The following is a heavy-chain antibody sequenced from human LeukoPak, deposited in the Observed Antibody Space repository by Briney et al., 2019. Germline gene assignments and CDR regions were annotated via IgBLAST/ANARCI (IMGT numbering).Heavy chain of an antibody. J-gene: IGHJ4*02. D-gene: IGHD6-13*01. CDR2: IWSDGSNK. CDR3: ARSTYSSSSYYFDY. Sequence: GRSLRLFCAASGFTFSNYGIHWVRQASGKGREWVVVIWSDGSNKYYADSVKGRFTISRDNSKITLYLQINSLRAVDTAVYYCARSTYSSSSYYFDYWGQGSLVTVSS. CDR1: GFTFSNYG. V-gene: IGHV3-33*01.